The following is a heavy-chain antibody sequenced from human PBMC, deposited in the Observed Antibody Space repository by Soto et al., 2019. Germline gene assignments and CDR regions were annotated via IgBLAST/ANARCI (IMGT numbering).Heavy chain of an antibody. CDR2: VSHKGIT. CDR3: ATVPLSLYCSTNDCTGASFYI. Sequence: SDTPSLTCSIDAGPDSQSRWTWISNPPAEVPDLIGEVSHKGITKYNPSLQSRVTISLDTSKNQMSLKLSSVTAADTAVYYCATVPLSLYCSTNDCTGASFYIWGQGTMVTGSS. D-gene: IGHD2-2*01. CDR1: AGPDSQSR. J-gene: IGHJ3*02. V-gene: IGHV4-34*01.